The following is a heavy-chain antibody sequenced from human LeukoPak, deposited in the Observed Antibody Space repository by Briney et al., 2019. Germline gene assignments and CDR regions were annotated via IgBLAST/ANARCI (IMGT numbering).Heavy chain of an antibody. J-gene: IGHJ3*02. CDR3: AKTSKGDAYGDYGAFDI. D-gene: IGHD4-17*01. Sequence: PGGSLRLSCAASGFTFSSYAMHWVRQAPGKGLEWVAVISYDGSNKYYADSVKGRFTISRDNAKNSLYLQMNSLRAEDTALYYCAKTSKGDAYGDYGAFDIWGQGTMVTVSS. V-gene: IGHV3-30-3*02. CDR2: ISYDGSNK. CDR1: GFTFSSYA.